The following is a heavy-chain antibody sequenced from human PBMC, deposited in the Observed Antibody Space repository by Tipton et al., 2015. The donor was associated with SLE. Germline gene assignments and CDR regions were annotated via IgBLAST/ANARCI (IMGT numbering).Heavy chain of an antibody. CDR1: GYTFTTIA. V-gene: IGHV7-4-1*02. CDR3: ATASLTSGHGTFY. CDR2: INTNTGNP. J-gene: IGHJ4*02. D-gene: IGHD1-14*01. Sequence: QSGPEVKKPGASVTVSCKASGYTFTTIAMNWVRQAPGQGPEWMGWINTNTGNPTYAQGFTGRFVFSLDTSVSTAYLHITSLKAEDTAVYYCATASLTSGHGTFYWGQGTLVTVSS.